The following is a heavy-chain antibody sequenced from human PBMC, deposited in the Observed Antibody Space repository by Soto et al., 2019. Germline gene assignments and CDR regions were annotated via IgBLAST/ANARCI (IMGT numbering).Heavy chain of an antibody. J-gene: IGHJ4*02. CDR3: ARRGSGSYYDY. D-gene: IGHD1-26*01. V-gene: IGHV3-23*01. Sequence: EVQLLESGGGLVQPGGSLRLSCAASGFTFSSYAMRWVRQAPVKGLEWVSAISGGGDSTYYADSVKGRFTISRDNSKNTLDLQMNSFRAEDTAVYYCARRGSGSYYDYCGQGTVVTVSS. CDR1: GFTFSSYA. CDR2: ISGGGDST.